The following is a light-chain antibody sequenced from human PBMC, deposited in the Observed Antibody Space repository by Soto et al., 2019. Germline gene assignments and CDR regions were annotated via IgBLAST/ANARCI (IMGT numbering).Light chain of an antibody. Sequence: QPALTQPASVSGSPGQSITLSCTGTSSDGGNYKYVSCYQQHPGKAPKLMIYEVSNRPSGVSNRFSGSKSCNTAYLTTSGLQAEDETDYYCFSYTSSGTYVFGTGTKVTVL. CDR1: SSDGGNYKY. V-gene: IGLV2-14*01. J-gene: IGLJ1*01. CDR3: FSYTSSGTYV. CDR2: EVS.